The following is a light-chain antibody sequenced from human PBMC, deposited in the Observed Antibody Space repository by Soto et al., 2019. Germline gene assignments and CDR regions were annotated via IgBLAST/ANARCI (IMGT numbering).Light chain of an antibody. CDR2: AAS. CDR1: QSISRY. Sequence: DIHMTQSPSSLSASVGYIFTITCRASQSISRYLNWYQQKPGKAPKLLIYAASSLQSGVPSRFSGSGSGTDFTLTISSLKPEDFANYYCQQSYSTHSITFGQGTRLEIK. CDR3: QQSYSTHSIT. V-gene: IGKV1-39*01. J-gene: IGKJ5*01.